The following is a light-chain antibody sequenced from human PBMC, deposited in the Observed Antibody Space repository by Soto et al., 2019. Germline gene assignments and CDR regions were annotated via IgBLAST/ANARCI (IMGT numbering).Light chain of an antibody. Sequence: QSALTQPPSASGSRGQSVTISCTGTSSDVGNYNYVSWYQQHPGKAPKLMIYEVTKRPSGVPDRFSGSKSGNTASLTVSGLQPEDEADYYCNSYAGSNNLVFGGGTKLTVL. CDR3: NSYAGSNNLV. CDR1: SSDVGNYNY. CDR2: EVT. J-gene: IGLJ2*01. V-gene: IGLV2-8*01.